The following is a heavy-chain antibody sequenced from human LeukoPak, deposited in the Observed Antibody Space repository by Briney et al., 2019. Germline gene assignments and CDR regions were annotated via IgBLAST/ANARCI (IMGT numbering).Heavy chain of an antibody. CDR2: IYSGGTT. Sequence: GGSLTPAWAAAGFTVSSNYMSWVRQAAGKGLEWVVIIYSGGTTTYADTVKGRFTISRDNSETTLYLQMSSLRGDATAVYYCARHRIYGGNSGALDIWGQGTLVTASS. J-gene: IGHJ3*02. CDR3: ARHRIYGGNSGALDI. D-gene: IGHD4-23*01. V-gene: IGHV3-66*04. CDR1: GFTVSSNY.